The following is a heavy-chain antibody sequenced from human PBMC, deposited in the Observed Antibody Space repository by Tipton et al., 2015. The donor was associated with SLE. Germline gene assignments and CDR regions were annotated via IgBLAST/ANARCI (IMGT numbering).Heavy chain of an antibody. CDR2: IYTSGST. CDR1: GGSISSGSYY. D-gene: IGHD3-3*01. CDR3: ASSTYYDFWSGFNLFDP. V-gene: IGHV4-61*02. J-gene: IGHJ5*02. Sequence: TLSLTCTVSGGSISSGSYYWSWIRQPAGKGLEWIGRIYTSGSTNYNPSLKSRVTISVDTSKNQFSLKLTSVTAADTAVYYCASSTYYDFWSGFNLFDPWGRGILVTVSS.